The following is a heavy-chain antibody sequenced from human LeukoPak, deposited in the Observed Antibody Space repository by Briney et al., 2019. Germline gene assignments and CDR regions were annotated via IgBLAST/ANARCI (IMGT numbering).Heavy chain of an antibody. V-gene: IGHV1-18*01. J-gene: IGHJ4*02. CDR2: ISAYNGNT. D-gene: IGHD6-6*01. Sequence: ASVKVSCKASGYTFTSYGISWVRQAPGQGLEWMGWISAYNGNTNYAQKLQGRVTMTTDTSTSTAYMELRSLRSDDTAVYYCARGLRVYSSSSPFDYWGQGTLVTVSS. CDR1: GYTFTSYG. CDR3: ARGLRVYSSSSPFDY.